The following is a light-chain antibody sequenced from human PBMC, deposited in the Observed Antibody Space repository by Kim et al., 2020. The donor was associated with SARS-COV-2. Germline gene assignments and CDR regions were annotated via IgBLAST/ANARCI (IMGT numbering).Light chain of an antibody. V-gene: IGLV3-21*04. Sequence: APGKTARITCGGNNIGSKSVHCYQQKPGQAPVLVIYYDSDRPSGIPERFSGSNSGNTATLTISRVEAGDEADYYCKVWDSSSDHAVFGGGTQLTVL. CDR1: NIGSKS. J-gene: IGLJ7*01. CDR3: KVWDSSSDHAV. CDR2: YDS.